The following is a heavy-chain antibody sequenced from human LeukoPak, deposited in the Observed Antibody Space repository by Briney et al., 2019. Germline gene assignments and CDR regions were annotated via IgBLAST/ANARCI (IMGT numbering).Heavy chain of an antibody. V-gene: IGHV3-48*01. D-gene: IGHD3-10*01. CDR1: GFTFSVYS. J-gene: IGHJ4*02. Sequence: GGSLRLSCAASGFTFSVYSMNWVRQPPGRGLEWVSYISSDSGIIYYADSVKGRFTISRDNAKNSLYLQMDNLRAADTAVYYCARNYSPFDYWGQGTLVTVSS. CDR2: ISSDSGII. CDR3: ARNYSPFDY.